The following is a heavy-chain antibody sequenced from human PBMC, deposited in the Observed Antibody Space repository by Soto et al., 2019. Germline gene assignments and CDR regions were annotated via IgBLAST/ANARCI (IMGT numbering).Heavy chain of an antibody. D-gene: IGHD1-7*01. CDR3: AKNQERELPRVIDF. Sequence: GGSLRLSCATSGLTFSNYAMSWVRQAPGGGLEWVSSMGGSSSTTYYADSVRGRFTISRDRSKNTLYLQMSSLRAEDTALYYCAKNQERELPRVIDFWGQGTLVTVSS. J-gene: IGHJ4*02. CDR2: MGGSSSTT. V-gene: IGHV3-23*01. CDR1: GLTFSNYA.